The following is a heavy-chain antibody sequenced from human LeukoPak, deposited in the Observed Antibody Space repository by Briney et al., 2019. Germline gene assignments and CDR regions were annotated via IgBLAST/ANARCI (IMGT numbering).Heavy chain of an antibody. D-gene: IGHD5/OR15-5a*01. CDR2: FDPEGGET. V-gene: IGHV1-24*01. Sequence: GVSVTVSCKVSGYTLTELSIHWVRQPPGKGLEWMGGFDPEGGETIHAQKFQGRVTMTADTSTDTAYMELSSLTSDDTAVYYCMSAFYMDVWGEGTTVTVSS. CDR1: GYTLTELS. J-gene: IGHJ6*03. CDR3: MSAFYMDV.